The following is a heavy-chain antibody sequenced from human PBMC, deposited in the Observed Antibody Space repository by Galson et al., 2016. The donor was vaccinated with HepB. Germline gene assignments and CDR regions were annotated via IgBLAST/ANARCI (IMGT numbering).Heavy chain of an antibody. CDR3: AYRGSAGYFSGFDP. CDR2: FYRDDDR. CDR1: GFSLTTGSVG. V-gene: IGHV2-5*02. Sequence: PALVKPTQTLTLTCPFSGFSLTTGSVGVGWIRQPPGKALEWLALFYRDDDRRYNPSLKSRLPITTDPSRGQVILTMTNMDPVDTATYYYAYRGSAGYFSGFDPWGQGTQVTVSS. D-gene: IGHD3-9*01. J-gene: IGHJ5*02.